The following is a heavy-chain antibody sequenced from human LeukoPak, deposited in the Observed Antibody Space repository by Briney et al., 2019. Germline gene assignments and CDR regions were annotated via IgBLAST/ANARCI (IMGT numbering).Heavy chain of an antibody. V-gene: IGHV4-39*07. Sequence: QPSETLSLTCTVSGGSISSSSYFWGWIRQPPGKGLEWVGSMSYSGSTYYNPSLKSRVTISVGTSKNQFSLKLRSVTAADTAVYYCARAPGIEVAGTISPRGSNWFDPWGRGTPVTVSS. CDR3: ARAPGIEVAGTISPRGSNWFDP. CDR2: MSYSGST. J-gene: IGHJ5*02. D-gene: IGHD6-19*01. CDR1: GGSISSSSYF.